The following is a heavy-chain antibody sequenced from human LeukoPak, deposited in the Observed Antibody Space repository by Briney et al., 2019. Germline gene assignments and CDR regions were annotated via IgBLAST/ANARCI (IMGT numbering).Heavy chain of an antibody. CDR3: ASSHGDSYGIDY. D-gene: IGHD5-18*01. J-gene: IGHJ4*02. V-gene: IGHV4-30-4*01. Sequence: SQTLSLTCTVSGGSISSGDYYWSWIRQPPGKGLEWNGYIYYSGSTYYNPSLKSRVTISVDTSKNQFSLKLSSVTAADTAVYYCASSHGDSYGIDYWGQGTLVTVSS. CDR2: IYYSGST. CDR1: GGSISSGDYY.